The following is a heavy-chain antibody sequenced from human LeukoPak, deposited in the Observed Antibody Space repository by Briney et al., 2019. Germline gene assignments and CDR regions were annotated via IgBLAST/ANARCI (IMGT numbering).Heavy chain of an antibody. D-gene: IGHD5-18*01. Sequence: PGGSLRLSCEASGFTFSTCAMNWVRQAPGKGLEWVSTISGGGDGALYADSVKGRSTISRDNSKNTLFLQMNSLRAEDTAVYYCAKRTRGYSYGTLDYWGQGTLVTVSS. J-gene: IGHJ4*02. CDR3: AKRTRGYSYGTLDY. CDR1: GFTFSTCA. V-gene: IGHV3-23*01. CDR2: ISGGGDGA.